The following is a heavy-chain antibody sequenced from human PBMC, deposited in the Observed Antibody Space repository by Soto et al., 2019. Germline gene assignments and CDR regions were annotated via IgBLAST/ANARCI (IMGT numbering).Heavy chain of an antibody. CDR3: AKDPHRIHLWFWPDY. J-gene: IGHJ4*02. D-gene: IGHD5-18*01. CDR1: GFTFSSYA. V-gene: IGHV3-23*01. Sequence: EVQLLESGGGLVQPGGSLRLSCAASGFTFSSYAMSGVRQAPGKGLEWVSGISGSGGSTYYADSVKGRFTISRDNSKNTLYLQMNSLRAEDTAVSYCAKDPHRIHLWFWPDYWGQGTLVTVSS. CDR2: ISGSGGST.